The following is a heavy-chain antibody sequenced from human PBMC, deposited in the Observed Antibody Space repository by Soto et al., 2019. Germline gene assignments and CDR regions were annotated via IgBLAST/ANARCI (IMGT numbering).Heavy chain of an antibody. J-gene: IGHJ4*02. CDR1: GGSVSTDNYY. Sequence: QVQLQESGPGLVKPSETLSLTCTVSGGSVSTDNYYWSWIRQSPGKGLEWIGYIYHSGSTNYNPSVKSRVTISADTSKNQFSLKVNSVTAADTAVYYCARRQYDHDSSGYPFDYWGQGTLVTVSS. CDR3: ARRQYDHDSSGYPFDY. D-gene: IGHD3-22*01. CDR2: IYHSGST. V-gene: IGHV4-61*01.